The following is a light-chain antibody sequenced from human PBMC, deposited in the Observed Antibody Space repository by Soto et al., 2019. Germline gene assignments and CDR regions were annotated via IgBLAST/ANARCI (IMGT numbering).Light chain of an antibody. CDR2: ETS. J-gene: IGKJ2*01. CDR1: QSVTTT. Sequence: MTQSPATLSLSPGERATLSCRASQSVTTTSAWYQQRPGQAPRLLIYETSTRATGTPARFSGSGSGTEFTLTISSLQSEDFAVYYYQQYKKGPPMFTFGQGTKVEIK. V-gene: IGKV3-15*01. CDR3: QQYKKGPPMFT.